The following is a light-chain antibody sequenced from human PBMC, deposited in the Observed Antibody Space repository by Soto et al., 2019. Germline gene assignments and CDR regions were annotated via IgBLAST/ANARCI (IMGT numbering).Light chain of an antibody. Sequence: DIQMTQSPSTLSGSVGDRVTITCRASQTISSWLAWYQQKPGKAPKLLIYKASTLKSGVPSRFSGSGSGTEFTLTISSLQPDDFATYYCQQYNSFIWTFGQGTKVDNK. V-gene: IGKV1-5*03. CDR2: KAS. CDR1: QTISSW. CDR3: QQYNSFIWT. J-gene: IGKJ1*01.